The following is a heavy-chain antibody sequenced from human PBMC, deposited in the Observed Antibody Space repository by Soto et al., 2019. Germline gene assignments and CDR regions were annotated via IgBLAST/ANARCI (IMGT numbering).Heavy chain of an antibody. V-gene: IGHV1-3*01. CDR2: INAGNGNT. D-gene: IGHD2-2*01. Sequence: ASVKVSCKASGYTFTSYAMHWVRQAPVQRLEWMGWINAGNGNTKYSQKFQGRVTITRDTSASTAYMELSSLRSEDTAVYYCARDCSSTSCYGSFDYWGQGTLVTVSS. J-gene: IGHJ4*02. CDR3: ARDCSSTSCYGSFDY. CDR1: GYTFTSYA.